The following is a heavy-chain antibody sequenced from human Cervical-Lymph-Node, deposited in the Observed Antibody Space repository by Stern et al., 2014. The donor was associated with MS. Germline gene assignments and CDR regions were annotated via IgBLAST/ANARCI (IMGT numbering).Heavy chain of an antibody. CDR3: ASSVGELTPEAV. V-gene: IGHV1-69*01. CDR2: IIPMCGTA. J-gene: IGHJ6*02. D-gene: IGHD3-10*01. Sequence: VQLVESGAEVKKPGSSVRVSCKASGGTFSSHAISWVRQAPGQGLEWMGGIIPMCGTAKYAQKFQCRVTITADDSTSTAYMEVSSLRSEDTAVYYCASSVGELTPEAVWGQGTTVTVFS. CDR1: GGTFSSHA.